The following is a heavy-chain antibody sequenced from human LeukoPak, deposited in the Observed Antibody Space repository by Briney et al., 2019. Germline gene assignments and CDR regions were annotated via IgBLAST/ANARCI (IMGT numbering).Heavy chain of an antibody. Sequence: GGSLRLSCAASGFNFFTYGMHWVRQAPGKGLEYVSAISSNGGSTYYADSVKGRFTISRDNSKNTLYLQMSSLRAEDTAVYYCVRSMVRGSRPPFDYWGQGTLVTVSS. J-gene: IGHJ4*02. D-gene: IGHD3-10*01. CDR3: VRSMVRGSRPPFDY. V-gene: IGHV3-64D*06. CDR2: ISSNGGST. CDR1: GFNFFTYG.